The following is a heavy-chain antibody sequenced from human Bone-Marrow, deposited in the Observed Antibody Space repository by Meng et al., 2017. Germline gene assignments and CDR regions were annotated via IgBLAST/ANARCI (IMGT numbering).Heavy chain of an antibody. Sequence: GESLKISCVASGLSFTDAWMSWVRQAPGKGLEWVGRIKRNSDGGTIDYAAPVKGRFTISRDDSKNTWYLQMDSLITEDTAVYFCATGAAAADHWGQGTLVT. CDR2: IKRNSDGGTI. V-gene: IGHV3-15*01. CDR1: GLSFTDAW. CDR3: ATGAAAADH. J-gene: IGHJ4*02. D-gene: IGHD6-13*01.